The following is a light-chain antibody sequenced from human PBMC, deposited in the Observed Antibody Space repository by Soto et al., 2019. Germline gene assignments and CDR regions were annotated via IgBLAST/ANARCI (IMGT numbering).Light chain of an antibody. V-gene: IGKV4-1*01. CDR2: LAS. CDR1: QSIFYSSNNKNY. CDR3: PQYYTTLALT. Sequence: DIVMTQSPDSLAVSLGERATINCKSSQSIFYSSNNKNYLAWYQQKPGQPPKLLIYLASTRESGVPDRFSGSGSGTDFTLTISSLQAEDVAVYYCPQYYTTLALTFGGGTKVEIK. J-gene: IGKJ4*01.